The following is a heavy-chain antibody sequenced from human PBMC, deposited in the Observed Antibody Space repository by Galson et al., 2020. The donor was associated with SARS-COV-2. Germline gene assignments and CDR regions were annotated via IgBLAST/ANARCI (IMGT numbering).Heavy chain of an antibody. Sequence: GGSLRLSCAASGFTFSRYAMAWVRQAPGKGLEWVSGISGGGGSTYYADSVKGRFTISRDISQNTVYLQMSSRRAEDTAVYYCAKDRGNDYGDQLDFWGQGTQVTVSS. J-gene: IGHJ4*02. V-gene: IGHV3-23*01. CDR3: AKDRGNDYGDQLDF. CDR1: GFTFSRYA. CDR2: ISGGGGST. D-gene: IGHD4-17*01.